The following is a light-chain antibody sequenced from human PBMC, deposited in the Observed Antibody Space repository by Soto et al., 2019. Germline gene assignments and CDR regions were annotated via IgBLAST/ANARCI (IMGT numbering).Light chain of an antibody. CDR1: SGHSSYA. Sequence: QLVLTQSPSASASLGASVKLTCTLSSGHSSYAIAWHQQQPEKGPRYLMKLNSDGSHTKGDGIPDRFSGSSSGAERYLTISSLQPEDEADYYCQTWGTGIVFGGGTKVTVL. J-gene: IGLJ2*01. CDR2: LNSDGSH. CDR3: QTWGTGIV. V-gene: IGLV4-69*01.